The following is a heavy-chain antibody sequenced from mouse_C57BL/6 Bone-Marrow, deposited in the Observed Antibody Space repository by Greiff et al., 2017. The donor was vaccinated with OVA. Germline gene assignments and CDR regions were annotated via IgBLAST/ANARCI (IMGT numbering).Heavy chain of an antibody. V-gene: IGHV1-55*01. CDR2: IYPGSGST. CDR3: ARRHYYGRTRGAMDY. D-gene: IGHD1-2*01. Sequence: QVQLQQPGAELVKPGASVKMSCKASGYTFTSYWITWVKQRPGQGLEWIGDIYPGSGSTNYNEKFKSKATLTVDTSSSTAYMQLSSLTSEDSAVYDCARRHYYGRTRGAMDYWGQGTSVTVSS. CDR1: GYTFTSYW. J-gene: IGHJ4*01.